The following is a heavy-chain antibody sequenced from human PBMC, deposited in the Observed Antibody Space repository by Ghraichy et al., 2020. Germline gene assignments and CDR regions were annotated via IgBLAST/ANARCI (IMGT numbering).Heavy chain of an antibody. D-gene: IGHD2-2*01. CDR1: GFTFSSYA. CDR3: VKGGIVVVPAAIELDYYGMDV. Sequence: GESLNISCSASGFTFSSYAMHWVRQAPGKGLEYVSAISSNGGSTYYADSVKGRFTISRDNSKNTLYLQMSSLRAEDTAVYYCVKGGIVVVPAAIELDYYGMDVWGQGTTVTVSS. CDR2: ISSNGGST. V-gene: IGHV3-64D*06. J-gene: IGHJ6*02.